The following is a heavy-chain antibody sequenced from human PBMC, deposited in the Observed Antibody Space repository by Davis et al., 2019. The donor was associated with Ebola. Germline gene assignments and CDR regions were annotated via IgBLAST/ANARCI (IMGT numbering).Heavy chain of an antibody. CDR3: ARAAVQGVIADY. CDR2: IKQDGSDK. J-gene: IGHJ4*02. D-gene: IGHD3-10*01. CDR1: GFTFSSYW. Sequence: AGSLRLSCAASGFTFSSYWMSWVRQAPGKGLEWVANIKQDGSDKYYVDSVKGRFTISRDNAKNSLYLQMNSLRAEDTAVYYCARAAVQGVIADYWGQGTLVTVSS. V-gene: IGHV3-7*01.